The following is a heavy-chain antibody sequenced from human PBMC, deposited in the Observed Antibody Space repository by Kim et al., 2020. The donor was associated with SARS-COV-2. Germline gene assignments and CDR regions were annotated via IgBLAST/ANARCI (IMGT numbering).Heavy chain of an antibody. Sequence: ADSVKGRFTISRDNSKNTLYLQMNSLRAEDTAVYYCAKDLSFHSRNWFDPWGQGTLVTVSS. D-gene: IGHD3-22*01. J-gene: IGHJ5*02. CDR3: AKDLSFHSRNWFDP. V-gene: IGHV3-23*01.